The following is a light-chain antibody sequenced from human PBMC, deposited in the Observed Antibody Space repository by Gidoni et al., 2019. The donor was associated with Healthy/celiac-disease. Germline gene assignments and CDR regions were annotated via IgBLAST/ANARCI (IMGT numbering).Light chain of an antibody. V-gene: IGKV2-28*01. CDR1: QSLLHSNGYNY. CDR2: LGS. Sequence: DIVMTQSPRYLAVTPGEPASISCRYSQSLLHSNGYNYLDWYLQKPVQAPQLLIYLGSNRASGVPDRFSGSGSGTDFTLKISRVEAEYVGVYYCMQALQTPRTFGQGTKVEIK. CDR3: MQALQTPRT. J-gene: IGKJ1*01.